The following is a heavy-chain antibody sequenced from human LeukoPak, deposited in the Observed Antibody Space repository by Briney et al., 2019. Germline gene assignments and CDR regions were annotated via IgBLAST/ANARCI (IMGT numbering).Heavy chain of an antibody. CDR1: GFTFSSYG. V-gene: IGHV3-30*02. J-gene: IGHJ6*03. D-gene: IGHD6-6*01. Sequence: GGSLRLSCAASGFTFSSYGIHWVRQAPGKGLEWVAFIRYDGSNKYYADSVKGRFTISRDNSKNTLYLQMNSLRAEDTAVYYCARVPRYSSSSPYYMDVWGKGTTVTVSS. CDR3: ARVPRYSSSSPYYMDV. CDR2: IRYDGSNK.